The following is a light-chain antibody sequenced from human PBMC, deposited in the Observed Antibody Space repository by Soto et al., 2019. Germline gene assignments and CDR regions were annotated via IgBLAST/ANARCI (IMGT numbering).Light chain of an antibody. J-gene: IGKJ5*01. Sequence: EIVLTQSPATLSLSPGERATLSCGASQSVSSSYLAWYQQKPGLAPRLLIYGASTRATGIPARISGSGSGTEFTLTISSLQSEDFAVYYCQQRNNWPPGITFGQGTRLEIK. CDR2: GAS. CDR1: QSVSSSY. V-gene: IGKV3-15*01. CDR3: QQRNNWPPGIT.